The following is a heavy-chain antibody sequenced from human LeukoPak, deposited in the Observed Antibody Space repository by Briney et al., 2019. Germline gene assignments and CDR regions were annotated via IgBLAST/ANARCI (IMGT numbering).Heavy chain of an antibody. D-gene: IGHD1-1*01. CDR1: GGSISSGGYY. CDR2: IYHSGST. V-gene: IGHV4-30-2*01. CDR3: ARAVRTAGMLMRSVWFDP. J-gene: IGHJ5*02. Sequence: PSQTLSLTCTVSGGSISSGGYYWSWIRQPPGKGLEWIGYIYHSGSTYYNPSLKSRVTISVDRSKNQFSLKLSSVTAADTAVYYCARAVRTAGMLMRSVWFDPWGQGTLVTVSS.